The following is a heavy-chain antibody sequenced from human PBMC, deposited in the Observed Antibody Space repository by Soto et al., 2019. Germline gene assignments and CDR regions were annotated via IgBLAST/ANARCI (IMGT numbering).Heavy chain of an antibody. J-gene: IGHJ5*01. CDR2: ISAYNGNT. Sequence: QVQLVQSGAEVKKPGASVKVSCKASGYTFTSYGISWVRQAPGQGLERMGWISAYNGNTNYAQKLQGRVTMTTDTSTSTGYMELRSLRSDDTAVSYCARGRYYGSGSYYKGRWFDSWGQGTLVTVPS. V-gene: IGHV1-18*04. CDR1: GYTFTSYG. D-gene: IGHD3-10*01. CDR3: ARGRYYGSGSYYKGRWFDS.